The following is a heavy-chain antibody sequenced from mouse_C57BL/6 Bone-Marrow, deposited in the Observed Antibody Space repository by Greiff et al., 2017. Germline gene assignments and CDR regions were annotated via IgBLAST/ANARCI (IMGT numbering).Heavy chain of an antibody. V-gene: IGHV1-74*01. J-gene: IGHJ1*03. D-gene: IGHD1-1*01. CDR2: IHPSGSDT. CDR1: GYTFTSYW. CDR3: AIGKIYYGSSWGWYFDV. Sequence: QVQLQQPGAELVKPGASVKVSCKASGYTFTSYWMHWVKQRPGQGLEWIGRIHPSGSDTNYTQKFKGKATLTVDKSSSTAYMQLSSLTSEDSAVYYCAIGKIYYGSSWGWYFDVWGTGTTVTVSS.